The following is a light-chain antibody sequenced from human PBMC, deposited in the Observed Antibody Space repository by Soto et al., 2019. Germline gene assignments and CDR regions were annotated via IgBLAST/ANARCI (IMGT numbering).Light chain of an antibody. Sequence: QSVLTQPPSVSAAPGQKVTISCSGSSSNIGNNYVSWYQQLPGTAPKLLIYDNNKRPSGIPDRFSGSKSGTSATLGITGLQTGDEADYYCGTWDSSLSAVDVVFGGGTKLT. CDR3: GTWDSSLSAVDVV. J-gene: IGLJ2*01. CDR2: DNN. CDR1: SSNIGNNY. V-gene: IGLV1-51*01.